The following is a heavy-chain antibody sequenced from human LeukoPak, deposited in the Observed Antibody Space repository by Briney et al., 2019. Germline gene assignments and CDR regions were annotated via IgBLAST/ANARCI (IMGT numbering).Heavy chain of an antibody. V-gene: IGHV3-30*04. Sequence: PGGSLRLSCAASGFTFSSYAMHWVRQAPGKGLEWVAVISYDGSNKYYADSVKGQFTISRDNSKNTLYLQMNSLRAEDTAVYYCARDRRGFDYWGQGTLVTVSS. J-gene: IGHJ4*02. CDR1: GFTFSSYA. CDR2: ISYDGSNK. D-gene: IGHD3-16*01. CDR3: ARDRRGFDY.